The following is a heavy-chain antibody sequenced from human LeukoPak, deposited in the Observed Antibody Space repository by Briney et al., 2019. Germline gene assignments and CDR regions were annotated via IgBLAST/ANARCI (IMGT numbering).Heavy chain of an antibody. CDR2: IYYTGST. Sequence: SQTLSLMCTVSGGSISSGGYCWSWIRQHRGKGLEWIVHIYYTGSTHYNPSLKGRITMSVDTSENQFSLKLSSVTAADTAMYYCARGSGLNWGQGTLVTVSS. CDR1: GGSISSGGYC. J-gene: IGHJ4*02. V-gene: IGHV4-31*03. CDR3: ARGSGLN.